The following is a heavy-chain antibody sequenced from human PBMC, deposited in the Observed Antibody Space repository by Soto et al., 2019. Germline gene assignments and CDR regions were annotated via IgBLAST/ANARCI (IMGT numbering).Heavy chain of an antibody. CDR3: AKDHRFGYCSSTGCYPHY. CDR2: ISYDGSNK. CDR1: GFTFSSYG. V-gene: IGHV3-30*18. D-gene: IGHD2-2*03. J-gene: IGHJ4*02. Sequence: GGSLRLSCAASGFTFSSYGMHWVRQAPGKGLEWVAVISYDGSNKYYADSVKGRFTISRDNSKNTLYLQMNSLRAEDTAVYYCAKDHRFGYCSSTGCYPHYWGQGTLVTVSS.